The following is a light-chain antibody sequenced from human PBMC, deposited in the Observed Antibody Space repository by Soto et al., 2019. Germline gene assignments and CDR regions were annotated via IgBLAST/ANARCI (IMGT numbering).Light chain of an antibody. CDR3: QQRSNWPPVYT. J-gene: IGKJ2*01. Sequence: EIVLTQSPATLSLSPGERATLSCRASQNINTFLAWYQQKPGQAPRLLMYGGSDRATGIPERFIGSGSGTDFTLTISSLEPEDFGIYYCQQRSNWPPVYTFGQGTKLEIK. V-gene: IGKV3-11*01. CDR2: GGS. CDR1: QNINTF.